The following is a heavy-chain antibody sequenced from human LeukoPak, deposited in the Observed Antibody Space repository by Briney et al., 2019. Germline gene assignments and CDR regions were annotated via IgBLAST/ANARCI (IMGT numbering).Heavy chain of an antibody. CDR3: AKTGFYGSTWYFTAFDI. J-gene: IGHJ3*02. V-gene: IGHV3-23*01. CDR2: VSGRCERA. Sequence: GGSLRLSCLASGFTFSNFGMSWVRQAPGKGLEWVSAVSGRCERAHYADSARGRCTISRDNSKNTLYLQMNNLRGEDTAVYHCAKTGFYGSTWYFTAFDIWGLGTLVTVSS. CDR1: GFTFSNFG. D-gene: IGHD6-13*01.